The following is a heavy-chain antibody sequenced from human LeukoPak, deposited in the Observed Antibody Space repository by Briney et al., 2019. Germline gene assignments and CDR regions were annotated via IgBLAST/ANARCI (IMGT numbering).Heavy chain of an antibody. J-gene: IGHJ6*02. CDR3: ARVVVVAPAAGPPYYYYGMDV. Sequence: GGSLRLSCAASGFTFSSYWMSWVRQAPGKGLEWVANIKQDGSEKYYVDSVKGRFTISRDNAKNSLYLQMNSLRAEDTAVYYCARVVVVAPAAGPPYYYYGMDVWGQGTTVTVSS. CDR2: IKQDGSEK. V-gene: IGHV3-7*01. D-gene: IGHD2-2*01. CDR1: GFTFSSYW.